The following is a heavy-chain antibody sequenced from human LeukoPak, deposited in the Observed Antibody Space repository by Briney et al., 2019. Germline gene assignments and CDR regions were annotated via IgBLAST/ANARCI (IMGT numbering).Heavy chain of an antibody. CDR3: ARPGSGTIGIDY. CDR1: GYCFTSYW. Sequence: GEALKISSKGSGYCFTSYWIGWGRQMPGKGGEWMGIIYPGDSDTRYSPSFQGQVTISADRSISTAYLQWSSLKASDTAMYYCARPGSGTIGIDYWGQGTLVTVSS. D-gene: IGHD3-10*01. V-gene: IGHV5-51*01. CDR2: IYPGDSDT. J-gene: IGHJ4*02.